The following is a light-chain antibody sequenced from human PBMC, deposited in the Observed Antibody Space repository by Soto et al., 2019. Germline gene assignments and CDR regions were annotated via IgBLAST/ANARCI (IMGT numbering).Light chain of an antibody. Sequence: DIQMTQSPSSLSASVGDRVTITCRASQSISSSLNWYQQKPGKAPKLLIYAASRLQSGVPSRFSGSGSGTDFALTISSLPPDDFATYYCQQYNSYSTFGQGTKVDIK. V-gene: IGKV1-39*01. CDR1: QSISSS. CDR3: QQYNSYST. J-gene: IGKJ1*01. CDR2: AAS.